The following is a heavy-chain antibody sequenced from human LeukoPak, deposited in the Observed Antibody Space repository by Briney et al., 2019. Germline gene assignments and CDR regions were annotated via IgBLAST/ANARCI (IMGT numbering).Heavy chain of an antibody. Sequence: GGSLRLSCAASGFTFSSYSMNWVRQAPGKGLEWVSSISSSSSYIYYADSVKGRFTISRDNAKNSLYLQMNSLRAEDTAVYYCARTVATMVRGVISKPLFYGMDVWGQGTTVTVSS. CDR1: GFTFSSYS. J-gene: IGHJ6*02. CDR3: ARTVATMVRGVISKPLFYGMDV. D-gene: IGHD3-10*01. CDR2: ISSSSSYI. V-gene: IGHV3-21*01.